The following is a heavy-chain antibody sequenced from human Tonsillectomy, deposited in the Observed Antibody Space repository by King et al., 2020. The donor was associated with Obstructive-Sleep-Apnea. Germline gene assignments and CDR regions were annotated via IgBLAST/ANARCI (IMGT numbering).Heavy chain of an antibody. Sequence: VQLVESGAEVKKPGASVKVSCKASGYTFTSYDINWVRQAPGQGLEWMGWMNPHFGNTGYAQKFQGRVTLTRNASISTAYMELSGLRSEDTAVYYCTGDYFVFISQFRGGLDVWGQGTTVTVSS. V-gene: IGHV1-8*01. D-gene: IGHD3-10*01. J-gene: IGHJ6*02. CDR2: MNPHFGNT. CDR3: TGDYFVFISQFRGGLDV. CDR1: GYTFTSYD.